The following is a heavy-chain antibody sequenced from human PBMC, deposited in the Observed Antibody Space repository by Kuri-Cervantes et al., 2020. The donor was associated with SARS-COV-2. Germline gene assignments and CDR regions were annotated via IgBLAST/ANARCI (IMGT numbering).Heavy chain of an antibody. D-gene: IGHD3-10*01. V-gene: IGHV4-30-4*01. Sequence: SETLSLTCTVSGGSISSGDYYWSWIRQPPGKGLEWIGYIYYSGSTYYNPSLKSRVTISVDTSKNQFSLKLSSVPAADTAVYYCARSGGDYGSGKGKKTPPRGHYYYGMDVWGQGTTVTVSS. CDR2: IYYSGST. CDR3: ARSGGDYGSGKGKKTPPRGHYYYGMDV. CDR1: GGSISSGDYY. J-gene: IGHJ6*02.